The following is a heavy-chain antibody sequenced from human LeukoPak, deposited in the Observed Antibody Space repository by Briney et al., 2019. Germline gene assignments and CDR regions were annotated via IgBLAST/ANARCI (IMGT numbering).Heavy chain of an antibody. J-gene: IGHJ3*02. D-gene: IGHD3-10*01. CDR2: IFYSGST. CDR3: AKSNGYGLIDI. V-gene: IGHV4-38-2*02. Sequence: LETLSLTCTVSGYSISSDYYWGWIRQPPGKGLEWIGNIFYSGSTYYGPSLKSRLTISLDTSRNQFSLKLNSETAADTAVYYCAKSNGYGLIDIWGQGTMVTVSS. CDR1: GYSISSDYY.